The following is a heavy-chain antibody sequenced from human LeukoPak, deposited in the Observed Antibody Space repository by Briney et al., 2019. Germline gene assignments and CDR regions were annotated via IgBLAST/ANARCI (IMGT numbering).Heavy chain of an antibody. CDR3: VRAFGGYDSQRFYYNMDV. CDR2: IHGSASYN. D-gene: IGHD5-12*01. V-gene: IGHV3-21*06. CDR1: GFTFSSYG. Sequence: GGSLRLSCAASGFTFSSYGMSWVRQAPGKGLEWVSCIHGSASYNYYADSVKGRFTISRDSAKNSLYLEMSSLRVEDTAVYYCVRAFGGYDSQRFYYNMDVWGKGTTVTVSS. J-gene: IGHJ6*03.